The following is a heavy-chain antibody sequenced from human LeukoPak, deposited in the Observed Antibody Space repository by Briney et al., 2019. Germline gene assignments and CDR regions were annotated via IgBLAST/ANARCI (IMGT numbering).Heavy chain of an antibody. Sequence: SETLSLTCTVSGGSISSSSYYWGWIRQPPGTGLEWLGSIYYSGSTYYNPSLKSRVTISVDTSKNQFSLKLSSVTAADTAVYYCASKGTNYYYYGMDVWGQGTTVTVSS. CDR1: GGSISSSSYY. CDR3: ASKGTNYYYYGMDV. J-gene: IGHJ6*02. V-gene: IGHV4-39*01. CDR2: IYYSGST. D-gene: IGHD3-10*01.